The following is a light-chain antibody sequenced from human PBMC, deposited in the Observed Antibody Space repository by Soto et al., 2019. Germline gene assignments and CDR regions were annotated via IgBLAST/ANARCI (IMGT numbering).Light chain of an antibody. CDR1: SSDVGSYNL. Sequence: QSALTQPASVSGSPGQSITISCTGTSSDVGSYNLVSWYQQHPGKAPKLMIYEVSKRPSGVSNRFSGSKSGNTASLTISGLQPEDEADYYCCSYAGSSTYVFGTGTKVTVL. V-gene: IGLV2-23*02. CDR3: CSYAGSSTYV. CDR2: EVS. J-gene: IGLJ1*01.